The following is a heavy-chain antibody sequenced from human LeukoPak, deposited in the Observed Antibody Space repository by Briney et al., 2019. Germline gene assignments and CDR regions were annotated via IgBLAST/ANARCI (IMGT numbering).Heavy chain of an antibody. V-gene: IGHV4-38-2*02. Sequence: SETLSLTCTVSGYSISSGYYWGWIRQPPGKGLEWIGSIYHSGSTYYNPSLKSRVSISVDMSRSQFSLKLNSVTAADTAMYYCTRVSIHGYSDYWGQGTLVTVSS. CDR1: GYSISSGYY. J-gene: IGHJ4*02. CDR2: IYHSGST. D-gene: IGHD3-16*02. CDR3: TRVSIHGYSDY.